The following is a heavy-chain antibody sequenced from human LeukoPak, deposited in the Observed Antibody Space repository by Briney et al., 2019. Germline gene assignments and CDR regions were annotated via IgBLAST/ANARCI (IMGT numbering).Heavy chain of an antibody. CDR3: ARDSDSYGPDFDY. J-gene: IGHJ4*02. D-gene: IGHD5-18*01. CDR1: GGSISRYY. Sequence: SETLSFTRTVSGGSISRYYWSWIRQPAGKGLEWIGRIYISGSTNYNPSLKSRVSMSVDTSKNQFSLKLSSVTAEDTAIYYCARDSDSYGPDFDYWGQGTLVTVSS. CDR2: IYISGST. V-gene: IGHV4-4*07.